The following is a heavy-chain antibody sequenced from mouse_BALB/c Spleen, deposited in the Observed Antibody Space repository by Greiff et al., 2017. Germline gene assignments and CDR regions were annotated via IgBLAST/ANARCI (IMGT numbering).Heavy chain of an antibody. CDR2: INPSNGGT. Sequence: LVESGAELVKPGASVKLSCKASGYTFTSYYMYWVKQRPGQGLEWIGEINPSNGGTNFNEKFKSKATLTVDKSSSTAYMQLSSLTSEDSAVYYCTRGTMITTKVYYAMDYWGQGTSVTVSS. CDR1: GYTFTSYY. V-gene: IGHV1S81*02. D-gene: IGHD2-4*01. J-gene: IGHJ4*01. CDR3: TRGTMITTKVYYAMDY.